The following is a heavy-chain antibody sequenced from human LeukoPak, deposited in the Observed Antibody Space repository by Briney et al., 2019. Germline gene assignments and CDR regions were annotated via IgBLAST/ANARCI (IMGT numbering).Heavy chain of an antibody. CDR3: ARDMGVVVITTGYGMDV. CDR2: ISSSSSYI. V-gene: IGHV3-21*01. J-gene: IGHJ6*02. CDR1: GFTFSSYI. Sequence: GGSLRLSCAASGFTFSSYIMNWVRQAPGKGLEWVSSISSSSSYIYYADSVKGRFTISRDNAKNSLYLQMNSLRAEDTAVYYCARDMGVVVITTGYGMDVWGQGTTVTVSS. D-gene: IGHD3-22*01.